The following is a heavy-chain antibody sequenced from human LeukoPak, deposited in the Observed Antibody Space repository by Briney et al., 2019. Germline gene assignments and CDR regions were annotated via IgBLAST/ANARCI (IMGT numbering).Heavy chain of an antibody. V-gene: IGHV5-51*01. D-gene: IGHD2-21*02. Sequence: GEPLKISCKGSGYRFTSYWIGWVRQMPGKGLEWMGMIYPGDSDTRYSPSFEGQVAISADKSIATAYLQWSGLKASDTAMYYCARHISDCGGDCPFDYWGQGTLVTASS. J-gene: IGHJ4*02. CDR3: ARHISDCGGDCPFDY. CDR1: GYRFTSYW. CDR2: IYPGDSDT.